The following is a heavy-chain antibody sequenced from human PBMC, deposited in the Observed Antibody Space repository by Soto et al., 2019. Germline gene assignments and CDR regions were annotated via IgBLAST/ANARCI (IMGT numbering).Heavy chain of an antibody. V-gene: IGHV1-2*04. D-gene: IGHD3-3*01. CDR3: ARDRGLRFLEWLLYGHYYYGMDV. CDR2: INPNSGGT. J-gene: IGHJ6*02. CDR1: GYTYTGYY. Sequence: ASVKVSCKASGYTYTGYYMHWVRQAPGQGLEWMGWINPNSGGTNYAQKFQGWVTMTRDTSISTAYMELSRLRSDDTAVYYCARDRGLRFLEWLLYGHYYYGMDVWGQGTTVTV.